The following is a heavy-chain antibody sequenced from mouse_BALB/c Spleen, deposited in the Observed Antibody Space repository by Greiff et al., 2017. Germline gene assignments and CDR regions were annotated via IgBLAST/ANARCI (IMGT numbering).Heavy chain of an antibody. CDR3: ARVDGYLMDY. CDR1: GFTFSSYA. Sequence: DVHLVESGGGLVKPGGSLKLSCAASGFTFSSYAMSWVRQTPEKRLEWVASISSGGSTYYPDSVKGRFTISRDNARNILYLQMSSLRSEDTAMYYCARVDGYLMDYWGQGTSVTVSS. D-gene: IGHD2-3*01. V-gene: IGHV5-6-5*01. CDR2: ISSGGST. J-gene: IGHJ4*01.